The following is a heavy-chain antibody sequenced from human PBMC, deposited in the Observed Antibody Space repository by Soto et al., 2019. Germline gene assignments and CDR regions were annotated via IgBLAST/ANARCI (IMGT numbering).Heavy chain of an antibody. CDR2: ISAYNGNT. Sequence: ASVKVSCKASGYTFTSYGISWVRQAPGQGLEWMGWISAYNGNTNYAQKLQGRVTMTTDTSTSTAYIELRSLRSDDTAVYYCARYYYDSSGYVAQDYWGQGTLVTVS. V-gene: IGHV1-18*01. CDR3: ARYYYDSSGYVAQDY. CDR1: GYTFTSYG. D-gene: IGHD3-22*01. J-gene: IGHJ4*02.